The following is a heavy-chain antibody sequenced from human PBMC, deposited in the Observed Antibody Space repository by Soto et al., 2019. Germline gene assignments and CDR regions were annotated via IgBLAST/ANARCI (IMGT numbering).Heavy chain of an antibody. CDR2: MNPDSGNT. Sequence: ASVKVSCKASGYTFTSYDINWVRQATGQGLEWMGWMNPDSGNTGFAQKFQGRVTMTSNTSMNTAYMELSSLTYEDTAVYFCAKGSWSGYCSDNSCYTINYWGQGTLVTVSS. J-gene: IGHJ4*02. CDR1: GYTFTSYD. D-gene: IGHD2-2*02. CDR3: AKGSWSGYCSDNSCYTINY. V-gene: IGHV1-8*01.